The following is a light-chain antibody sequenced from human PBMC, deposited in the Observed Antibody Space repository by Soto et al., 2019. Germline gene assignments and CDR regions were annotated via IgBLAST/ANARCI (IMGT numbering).Light chain of an antibody. J-gene: IGKJ1*01. V-gene: IGKV3-20*01. CDR2: GAS. CDR3: QQYGSSGT. Sequence: EIVMTQSPATLSVSPGERATLSCRASQSISNKLAWYQHKPGQAPRLLIYGASNRATGIPDRLSGSGSGTDFTLTISRPEPEDFPVYYCQQYGSSGTFGQGTKVDIK. CDR1: QSISNK.